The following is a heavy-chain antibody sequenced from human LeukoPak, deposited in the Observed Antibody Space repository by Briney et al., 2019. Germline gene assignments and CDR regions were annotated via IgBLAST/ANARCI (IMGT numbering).Heavy chain of an antibody. CDR2: ISGSGGST. D-gene: IGHD1-14*01. V-gene: IGHV3-23*01. Sequence: GGSLRLSCAASGFTFSTYAMSWVRQAPGKGLEWVSAISGSGGSTFNADSVKGRFTISKDNSKNTLFLQMNSLRAEDTAIYYCAKDHPSGYYFDYWGQGTLVTVSS. CDR3: AKDHPSGYYFDY. J-gene: IGHJ4*02. CDR1: GFTFSTYA.